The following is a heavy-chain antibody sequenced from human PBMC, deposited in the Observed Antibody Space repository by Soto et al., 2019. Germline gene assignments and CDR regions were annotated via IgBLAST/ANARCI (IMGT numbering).Heavy chain of an antibody. Sequence: QVQLQESGPGLVKPSETLSLTCTVSGGSISSYYWTWIRQPPGKGLEWIGVIYNSGSTHYNPSLRSRGTIAVDTTKNQFSLELRSVTAADTAVDYGASMGYHYGSGSYSLYDWGRVSLVTVSS. J-gene: IGHJ4*02. D-gene: IGHD3-10*01. CDR2: IYNSGST. CDR3: ASMGYHYGSGSYSLYD. CDR1: GGSISSYY. V-gene: IGHV4-59*08.